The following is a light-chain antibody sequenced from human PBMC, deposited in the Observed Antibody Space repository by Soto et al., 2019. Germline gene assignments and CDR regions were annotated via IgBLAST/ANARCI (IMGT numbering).Light chain of an antibody. CDR1: QTINSY. Sequence: DLQMTQSPSSLSASVGGRVTITCRASQTINSYLNWYQQKPGKAPKLLIYAASSLQSGVPSRFSGSGSGTDFTLTISSLQPEDFAAYYCQQSYSTPYTFGQGTKLEIK. CDR2: AAS. V-gene: IGKV1-39*01. CDR3: QQSYSTPYT. J-gene: IGKJ2*01.